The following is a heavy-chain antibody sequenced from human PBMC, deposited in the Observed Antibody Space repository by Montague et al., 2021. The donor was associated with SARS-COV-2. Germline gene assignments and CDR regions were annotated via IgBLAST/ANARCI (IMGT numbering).Heavy chain of an antibody. CDR1: GDSVSSNIAA. CDR2: TYYRSKWYN. J-gene: IGHJ4*02. V-gene: IGHV6-1*01. CDR3: ARQLPSYCSTNKCYPYYFDV. D-gene: IGHD2-2*01. Sequence: CAISGDSVSSNIAAWNWIRQSPSRGLEWLGRTYYRSKWYNDYAVSVRSRITISPDTSKNQFSLQLNSVTPEDTAVYFCARQLPSYCSTNKCYPYYFDVWGQGALVTVSS.